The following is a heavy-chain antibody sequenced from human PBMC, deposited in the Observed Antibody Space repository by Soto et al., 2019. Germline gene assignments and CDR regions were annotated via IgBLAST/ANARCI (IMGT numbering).Heavy chain of an antibody. CDR2: IYHRGST. CDR1: GGSISSSNW. V-gene: IGHV4-4*02. J-gene: IGHJ5*02. Sequence: SETLSLTCADSGGSISSSNWWRWVSPREGKGREWIGEIYHRGSTNYNPSLKSRVTKSVDKSKNQFSLTLSSVTAADTAVYYCAIAAAGKTYYYDSSGDWFEPWGQGTLV. D-gene: IGHD3-22*01. CDR3: AIAAAGKTYYYDSSGDWFEP.